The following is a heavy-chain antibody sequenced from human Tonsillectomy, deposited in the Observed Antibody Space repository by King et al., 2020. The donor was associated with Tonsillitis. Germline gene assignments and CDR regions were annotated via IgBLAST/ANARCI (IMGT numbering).Heavy chain of an antibody. V-gene: IGHV3-66*01. CDR1: GFTVSFNS. Sequence: VQLVESGGGLVQPGGALRLSCAASGFTVSFNSMSWVRQAPGKGLEGVSVIYSGGSTYYADSVKGRFSISRDNSKNTLYLHMNSLRAEETAVYYCARDPAAAAIFDYWGQGTLVTVSS. J-gene: IGHJ4*02. CDR3: ARDPAAAAIFDY. D-gene: IGHD6-13*01. CDR2: IYSGGST.